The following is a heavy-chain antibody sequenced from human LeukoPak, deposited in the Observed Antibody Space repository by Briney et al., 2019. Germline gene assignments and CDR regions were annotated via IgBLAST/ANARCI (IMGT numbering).Heavy chain of an antibody. Sequence: ASVKVSCKASGYTFTSYGISWVRQAPGQGLEWMGWISAYNGNTNYAQKLQGRVTMTTDTSTSIAYMELRSLRSDDTAVYYCARRTVDTAMVNHAFDIWGQGAMVTVSS. CDR2: ISAYNGNT. CDR1: GYTFTSYG. J-gene: IGHJ3*02. D-gene: IGHD5-18*01. CDR3: ARRTVDTAMVNHAFDI. V-gene: IGHV1-18*01.